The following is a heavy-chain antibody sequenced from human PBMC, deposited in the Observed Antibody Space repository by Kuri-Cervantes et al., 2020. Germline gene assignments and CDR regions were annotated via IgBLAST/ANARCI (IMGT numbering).Heavy chain of an antibody. V-gene: IGHV3-23*01. Sequence: ETLSLTCAASGFTFSNYNMNWVRQAPGKGLEWVSAISGSGGSTYYADSVKGRFTISRDNSKNTLYLQMNSLRAEDTAVYYCAKEVAAARNYWGQGTLVTVSS. D-gene: IGHD6-13*01. CDR1: GFTFSNYN. CDR2: ISGSGGST. J-gene: IGHJ4*02. CDR3: AKEVAAARNY.